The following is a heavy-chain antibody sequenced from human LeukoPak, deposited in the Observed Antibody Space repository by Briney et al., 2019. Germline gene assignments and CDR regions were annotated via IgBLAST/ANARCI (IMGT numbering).Heavy chain of an antibody. CDR2: ISTSSGTM. CDR3: ARDHCTGGVCYYYSDY. J-gene: IGHJ4*02. D-gene: IGHD2-8*02. V-gene: IGHV3-48*02. CDR1: GFTFSSFG. Sequence: GGSLRLSCAASGFTFSSFGMYWVRQARGKGLEWLSYISTSSGTMYYADSVKGRFTISRDNAKNSLSLQMNSLRDEDTAVYYCARDHCTGGVCYYYSDYWGQGTLVAVSS.